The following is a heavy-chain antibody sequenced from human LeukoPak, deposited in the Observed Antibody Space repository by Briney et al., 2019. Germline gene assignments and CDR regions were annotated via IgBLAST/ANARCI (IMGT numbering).Heavy chain of an antibody. V-gene: IGHV4-38-2*01. CDR1: GYSISSGYY. CDR3: ARRRTMIVVVPNAFDI. CDR2: IYHSGST. D-gene: IGHD3-22*01. J-gene: IGHJ3*02. Sequence: SQTLSLTCAVSGYSISSGYYWGWIRQPPGKGLEWIGSIYHSGSTYYNPSLKSRVTISVDTSKNQFSLKLSSVTAADTAAYYCARRRTMIVVVPNAFDIWGQGTMVTVSS.